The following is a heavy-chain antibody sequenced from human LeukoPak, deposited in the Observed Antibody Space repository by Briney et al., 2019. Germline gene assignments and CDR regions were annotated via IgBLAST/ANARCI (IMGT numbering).Heavy chain of an antibody. D-gene: IGHD6-13*01. CDR1: GFTFDDYA. CDR3: GKDMYSSSWNFFDY. CDR2: ISWDGGST. Sequence: PGGSLRLSCAASGFTFDDYAMHWVRHAPGKGLEWVSLISWDGGSTYYADSVKGRFTISRDNSKNSLYLQMNSLRAEDTAVYYCGKDMYSSSWNFFDYWGRGTLVTVSS. V-gene: IGHV3-43D*03. J-gene: IGHJ4*02.